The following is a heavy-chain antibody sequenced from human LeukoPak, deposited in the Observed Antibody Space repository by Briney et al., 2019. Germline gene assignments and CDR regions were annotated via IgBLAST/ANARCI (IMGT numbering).Heavy chain of an antibody. Sequence: SETLSHTCTVSGGSISSYYWSWIRQPPGKGLEWIGYIYYSGSTNYNPSLKSRVTISVDTSKNQFSLKLSSVTAADTAVYYCARDFDGITDYWGQGTLVTVSS. CDR3: ARDFDGITDY. V-gene: IGHV4-59*01. D-gene: IGHD3-16*01. CDR1: GGSISSYY. J-gene: IGHJ4*02. CDR2: IYYSGST.